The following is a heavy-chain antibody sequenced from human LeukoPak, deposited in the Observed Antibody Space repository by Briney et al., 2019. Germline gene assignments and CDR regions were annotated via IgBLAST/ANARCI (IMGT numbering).Heavy chain of an antibody. CDR1: GGSISSYY. CDR3: ARDHPYYHDSSGYSGRDAFDI. CDR2: IYYSGST. V-gene: IGHV4-59*01. D-gene: IGHD3-22*01. J-gene: IGHJ3*02. Sequence: SETLSLTCTVSGGSISSYYWSWIRQPPGKGLEWIGYIYYSGSTNYNPSLKSRVTISVDTSKNQFSLKLSSVTAADTAVYYCARDHPYYHDSSGYSGRDAFDIWGQGTMVTVSS.